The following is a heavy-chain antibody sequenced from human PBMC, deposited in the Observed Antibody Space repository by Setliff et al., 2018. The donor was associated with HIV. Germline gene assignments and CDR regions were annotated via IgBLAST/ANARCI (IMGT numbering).Heavy chain of an antibody. CDR1: GYSFTNYW. D-gene: IGHD1-1*01. CDR3: ARSDSANWYVDY. Sequence: PGESLKISCKGSGYSFTNYWIGWVRQMPGKGLEWVGIIYPGDSDTRYSPSFQGQVTISADKSINTAFLQWSSLKASDTAMFYCARSDSANWYVDYWGQGTLVTVSS. V-gene: IGHV5-51*01. CDR2: IYPGDSDT. J-gene: IGHJ4*02.